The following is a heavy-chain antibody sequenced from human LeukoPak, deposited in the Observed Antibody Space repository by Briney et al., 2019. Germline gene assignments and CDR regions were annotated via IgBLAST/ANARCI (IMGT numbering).Heavy chain of an antibody. D-gene: IGHD2-2*01. CDR2: IYYSGST. J-gene: IGHJ4*02. V-gene: IGHV4-39*07. CDR3: ARERREQLLPPYTRSVTYFDY. Sequence: SETLSLTCTVSGGSISSTNYYWGWIRQPPGKGLEWIGSIYYSGSTYYNPSLKSRVTISVDTSKKQFSLKLSSVTAADTAVYYCARERREQLLPPYTRSVTYFDYWGQGTLVTVSS. CDR1: GGSISSTNYY.